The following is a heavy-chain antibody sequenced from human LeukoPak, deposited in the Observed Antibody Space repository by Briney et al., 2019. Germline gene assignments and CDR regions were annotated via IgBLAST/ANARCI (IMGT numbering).Heavy chain of an antibody. V-gene: IGHV3-7*04. CDR2: IKQDGSKK. D-gene: IGHD5-24*01. J-gene: IGHJ4*02. CDR3: TRVGYIDEGIDY. Sequence: GGSLRLSCVASGFPFSSYWMTWVRQAPGRGLEWVANIKQDGSKKSYVDSVKGRFTISRDNAKNSLYLQMNSLRAEDTAIYYCTRVGYIDEGIDYWDQGTLVTVSS. CDR1: GFPFSSYW.